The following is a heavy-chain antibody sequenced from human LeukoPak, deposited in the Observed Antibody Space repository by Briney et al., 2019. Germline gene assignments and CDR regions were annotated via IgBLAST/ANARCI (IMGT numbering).Heavy chain of an antibody. CDR2: IFSSGSS. Sequence: SESLSLTCTVSGGSISNYYWSWIRQPPGKALEYIGYIFSSGSSHYNPSLKSRVTMSVDTSKNQLSLKLSSVTAADTAVYYCARHDSSGYNFLDYWGQGTLVTVSS. D-gene: IGHD5-24*01. CDR3: ARHDSSGYNFLDY. CDR1: GGSISNYY. J-gene: IGHJ4*02. V-gene: IGHV4-59*08.